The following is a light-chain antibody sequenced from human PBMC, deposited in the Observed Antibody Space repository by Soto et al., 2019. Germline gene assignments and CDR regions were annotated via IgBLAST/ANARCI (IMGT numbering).Light chain of an antibody. V-gene: IGKV3-20*01. CDR3: QQYGSSPYT. J-gene: IGKJ2*01. CDR2: GAS. Sequence: EIVLTQSPGTLSLCPGERATLSCRGSQSVSRSYLAWYQQKPGQAPRLLIYGASSRSTGIPDRFSGSGSGTDFTLTISRLEPEDFAVYYCQQYGSSPYTFVQGTKLDIK. CDR1: QSVSRSY.